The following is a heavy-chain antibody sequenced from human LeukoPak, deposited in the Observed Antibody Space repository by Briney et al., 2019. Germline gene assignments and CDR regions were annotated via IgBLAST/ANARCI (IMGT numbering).Heavy chain of an antibody. Sequence: GGSLRLSCAASGFTLSSYWMNWARQAPGKGLEWVSYIRSSGSAIYYADSVKGRFTISRDNAKNSLFLQMNSLRAEDTAVYYCARDLAVAGYGMDVWGQGTTVTVSS. CDR3: ARDLAVAGYGMDV. D-gene: IGHD6-19*01. CDR2: IRSSGSAI. J-gene: IGHJ6*02. V-gene: IGHV3-48*04. CDR1: GFTLSSYW.